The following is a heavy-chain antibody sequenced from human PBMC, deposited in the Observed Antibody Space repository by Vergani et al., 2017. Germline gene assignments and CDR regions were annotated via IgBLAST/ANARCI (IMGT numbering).Heavy chain of an antibody. Sequence: QVQLVESGVGVVQRGGSLRLSCATSGFTLSNYDMQWIRQGPGKGLEFVAFIQFDGSNQYYADSVKGRFTLSRDFSKNTLSLQRNSLRTDDTATYYCAKHFRGWGMDYWGQGTQVIVSS. CDR1: GFTLSNYD. V-gene: IGHV3-30*02. J-gene: IGHJ4*02. CDR3: AKHFRGWGMDY. D-gene: IGHD3-16*01. CDR2: IQFDGSNQ.